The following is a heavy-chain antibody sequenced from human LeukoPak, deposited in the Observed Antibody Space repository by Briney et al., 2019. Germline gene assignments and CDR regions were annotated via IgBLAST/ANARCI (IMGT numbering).Heavy chain of an antibody. V-gene: IGHV3-23*01. J-gene: IGHJ4*02. CDR1: GFAFGNYG. Sequence: GGSLRLSCAASGFAFGNYGMTWVRQAPGKGLEWVSAISGGGETTYYGDSVKGRFTISRDNSRNTLFLQMDSLSVEDTAVYYCAKRGSYFGGFDYWGQGTLLTVPS. CDR2: ISGGGETT. CDR3: AKRGSYFGGFDY. D-gene: IGHD1-26*01.